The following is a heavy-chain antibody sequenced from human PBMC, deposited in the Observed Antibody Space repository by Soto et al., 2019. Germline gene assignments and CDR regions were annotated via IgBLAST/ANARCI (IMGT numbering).Heavy chain of an antibody. CDR2: IYYSGST. CDR3: AREVLWSRRYYGMDV. Sequence: QVQLQESGPGLVKPSETLSLTCTVSGGSISSYYWSWIRQPPGKGLEWIGYIYYSGSTNYNPSLKSRVTISVDTSKNQFSVKLSSVTAADTAVYYCAREVLWSRRYYGMDVWGQGTTVTVSS. J-gene: IGHJ6*02. D-gene: IGHD3-3*01. CDR1: GGSISSYY. V-gene: IGHV4-59*01.